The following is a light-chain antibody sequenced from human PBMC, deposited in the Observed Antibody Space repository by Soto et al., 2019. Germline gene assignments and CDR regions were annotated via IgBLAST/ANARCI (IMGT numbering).Light chain of an antibody. CDR3: QQYNSYSYT. J-gene: IGKJ2*01. CDR1: QRISKW. Sequence: DIQMTQSPSTLSASVGDRVTITCRASQRISKWLAWYQQKPGKAPNLLISDASSLESGVPSRFSGSGSGTEFTLTISSLQPDDFSTYYFQQYNSYSYTFGQGTKRES. CDR2: DAS. V-gene: IGKV1-5*01.